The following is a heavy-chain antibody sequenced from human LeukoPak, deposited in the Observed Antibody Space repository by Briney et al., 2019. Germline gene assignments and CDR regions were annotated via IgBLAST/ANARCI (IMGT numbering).Heavy chain of an antibody. CDR1: GFSLSTSGVG. J-gene: IGHJ4*02. D-gene: IGHD6-19*01. Sequence: SGPTLVKPTQTLTLTCTFSGFSLSTSGVGVGWIRQPAGKALEWLAPIYWNDDKRYSPSLKSRLTITKDTSKNQVVLTMTNMDPVDTATYYCAHTGSGQWLVYFDYWGQGTLVTVSS. CDR3: AHTGSGQWLVYFDY. V-gene: IGHV2-5*01. CDR2: IYWNDDK.